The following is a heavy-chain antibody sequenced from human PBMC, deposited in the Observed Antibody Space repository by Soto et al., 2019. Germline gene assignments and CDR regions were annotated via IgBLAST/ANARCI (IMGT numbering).Heavy chain of an antibody. CDR2: IGTAGDP. Sequence: GGSMRLSCAASGFTFSSYDMHWVRQATEKGLERVSAIGTAGDPYYRGSVKGRFTISRENAKHSLYLQMNSLRAGDTAVYYWASGGQEGSYYGMDVCGQGTTVTVSS. J-gene: IGHJ6*02. CDR1: GFTFSSYD. CDR3: ASGGQEGSYYGMDV. V-gene: IGHV3-13*05. D-gene: IGHD3-10*01.